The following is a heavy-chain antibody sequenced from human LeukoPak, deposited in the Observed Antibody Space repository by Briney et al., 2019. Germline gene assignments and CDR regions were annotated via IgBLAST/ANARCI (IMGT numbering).Heavy chain of an antibody. Sequence: ASVKDSCKACGYTFTNYYINWMRQAPGQGLGWMGRMIHNSGNTGYAQKFQGRVPMTRNTSISTAYMELSSLGSEDTAVYYCARGGSSGYYSDYWGQGTLVTVSS. V-gene: IGHV1-8*01. J-gene: IGHJ4*02. CDR3: ARGGSSGYYSDY. CDR2: MIHNSGNT. D-gene: IGHD3-22*01. CDR1: GYTFTNYY.